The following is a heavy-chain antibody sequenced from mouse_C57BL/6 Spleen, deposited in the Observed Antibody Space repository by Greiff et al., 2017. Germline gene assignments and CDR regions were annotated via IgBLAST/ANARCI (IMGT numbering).Heavy chain of an antibody. J-gene: IGHJ4*01. V-gene: IGHV1-9*01. D-gene: IGHD2-4*01. Sequence: VQLQQSGAELMKPGASVKLSCKATGYTFTGYWIEWVKQRPGHGLEWIGEILPGSGSTNYNEKFKGKATFTADTSSNTAYMQLSSLTTEDSAIYYCARFPKTPYYYDDWYAMDYWGQGTSVTVSS. CDR2: ILPGSGST. CDR3: ARFPKTPYYYDDWYAMDY. CDR1: GYTFTGYW.